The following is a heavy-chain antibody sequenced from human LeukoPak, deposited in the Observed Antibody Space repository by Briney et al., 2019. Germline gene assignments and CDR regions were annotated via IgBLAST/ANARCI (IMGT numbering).Heavy chain of an antibody. D-gene: IGHD5-18*01. Sequence: GGSLRLSCAASGFTFSSYAMSWVRHAPGKGLGWVSAISGSGGSTYYADSVKGRFTISRDNYKNTLYLQMNSLRAEYTAVYYSAKLGIQLWYRFDYCGQGTLGTVSS. V-gene: IGHV3-23*01. CDR1: GFTFSSYA. J-gene: IGHJ4*02. CDR2: ISGSGGST. CDR3: AKLGIQLWYRFDY.